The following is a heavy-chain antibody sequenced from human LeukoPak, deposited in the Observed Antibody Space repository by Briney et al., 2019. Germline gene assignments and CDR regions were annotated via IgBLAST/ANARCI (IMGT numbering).Heavy chain of an antibody. D-gene: IGHD6-13*01. Sequence: GGSLRLSCAASGFTFSGYSMSWVRQAPGKGLEWVAVISYDRSNKYYADSVKGRFTISRDNSKNTLYLQMNSLRAEDTAVYYCARDKSSSWYYYYYGMDVWGQGTTVTVSS. J-gene: IGHJ6*02. CDR2: ISYDRSNK. CDR3: ARDKSSSWYYYYYGMDV. CDR1: GFTFSGYS. V-gene: IGHV3-30*04.